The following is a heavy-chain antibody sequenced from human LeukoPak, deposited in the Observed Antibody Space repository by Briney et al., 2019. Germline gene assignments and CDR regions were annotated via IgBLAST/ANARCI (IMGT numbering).Heavy chain of an antibody. Sequence: GGSLRLSCAVSGFTFTDYWMNWVRQAPGKGLEWVASIRQDGGEKSYLDSVKGRFTISRDNTKNSLYLQINSLRAKDTAVYYCARDGTAAGLYFDLWGQGTLVTVSS. V-gene: IGHV3-7*01. CDR1: GFTFTDYW. J-gene: IGHJ4*01. CDR2: IRQDGGEK. D-gene: IGHD6-13*01. CDR3: ARDGTAAGLYFDL.